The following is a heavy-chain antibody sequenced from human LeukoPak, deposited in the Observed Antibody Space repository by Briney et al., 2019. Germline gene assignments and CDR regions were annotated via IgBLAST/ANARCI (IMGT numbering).Heavy chain of an antibody. CDR3: AIHCSGGSCSRSYYFDY. CDR1: GYTFSSYA. V-gene: IGHV1-3*01. D-gene: IGHD2-15*01. CDR2: INAGNGNT. Sequence: RASVKVSCKASGYTFSSYAMHWVRQAPGQRLEWMGWINAGNGNTKHSQKFQDRITFTSDTSASTAYMELSSLRSEDTAVYYCAIHCSGGSCSRSYYFDYWGQGTLVTVSS. J-gene: IGHJ4*02.